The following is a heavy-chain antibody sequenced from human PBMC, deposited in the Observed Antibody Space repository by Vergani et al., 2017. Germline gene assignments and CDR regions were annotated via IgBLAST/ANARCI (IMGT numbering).Heavy chain of an antibody. V-gene: IGHV3-30*18. CDR1: GFTFSSYG. D-gene: IGHD3-10*01. CDR2: ISYDGSNK. CDR3: AKDRPPKSTMVRDNDY. Sequence: VQLLESGGGLVQPGGSLRLSCAASGFTFSSYGMHWVRQAPGKGLEWVAVISYDGSNKYYADSVKGRFTISRDNSKNTLYLQMNSLRAEDTAVYYCAKDRPPKSTMVRDNDYWGQGTLVTVSS. J-gene: IGHJ4*02.